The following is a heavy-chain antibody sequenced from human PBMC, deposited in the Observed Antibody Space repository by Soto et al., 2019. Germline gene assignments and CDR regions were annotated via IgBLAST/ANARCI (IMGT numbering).Heavy chain of an antibody. CDR1: GFTFSSYG. V-gene: IGHV3-33*01. Sequence: QVQLVESGGGVVQPGRSLRLSCAASGFTFSSYGMHWVRQAPGKGLEWVAVIWYDGSNKYYADSVKGRFTISRDNSKNTLYLQMNSLRAEDTAVYYCARYRRWDHSSGGFDYWGQGTLVTVSS. D-gene: IGHD3-22*01. CDR3: ARYRRWDHSSGGFDY. CDR2: IWYDGSNK. J-gene: IGHJ4*02.